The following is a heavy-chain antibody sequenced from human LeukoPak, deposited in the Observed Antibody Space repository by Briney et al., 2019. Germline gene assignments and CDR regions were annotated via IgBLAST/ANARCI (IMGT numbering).Heavy chain of an antibody. V-gene: IGHV4-30-4*01. CDR1: GASISSGDYY. J-gene: IGHJ4*02. D-gene: IGHD3-22*01. Sequence: KPSETLSLTCTVSGASISSGDYYWSWIRQPPGKGLECIGHIYYSGSTYYNPSLKGRVTISVDTSKNQFSLKLSSVTAADTAVYYCARGRGVPYYYDSSGYYPADYWGQGTLVTVSS. CDR3: ARGRGVPYYYDSSGYYPADY. CDR2: IYYSGST.